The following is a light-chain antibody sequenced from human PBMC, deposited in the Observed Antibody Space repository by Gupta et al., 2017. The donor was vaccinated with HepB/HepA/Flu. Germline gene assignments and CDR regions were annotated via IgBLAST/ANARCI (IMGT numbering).Light chain of an antibody. V-gene: IGKV4-1*01. J-gene: IGKJ2*01. Sequence: DIVMTQSPDSLAVSLGERATINCKSSQSVLHSSNNKNYLAWYQQKPGQPPKLLIYWASTREPGVPDRFSGSGSGTDFTLTISSLQAEDVAVYFCHQYYSSPYTFGQGTKLEIK. CDR3: HQYYSSPYT. CDR2: WAS. CDR1: QSVLHSSNNKNY.